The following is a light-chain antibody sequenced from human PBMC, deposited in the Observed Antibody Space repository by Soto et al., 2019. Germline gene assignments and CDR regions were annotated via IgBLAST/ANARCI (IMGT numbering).Light chain of an antibody. CDR2: DAS. V-gene: IGKV1-33*01. CDR3: QQYDNLPSPT. CDR1: QDISNY. J-gene: IGKJ4*01. Sequence: DIQMTQSPSSLSASVGDRVTITCQASQDISNYLNWYQQKPGKAPKLLIYDASNLETGVTSRFSGSGSGTDFTFNISSLQAEDIATYYCQQYDNLPSPTFGGGTKVEIK.